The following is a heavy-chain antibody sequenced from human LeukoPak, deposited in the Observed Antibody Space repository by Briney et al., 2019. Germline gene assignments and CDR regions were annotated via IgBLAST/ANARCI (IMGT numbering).Heavy chain of an antibody. CDR3: VPLNCNPPGDFDR. J-gene: IGHJ4*02. Sequence: GGSXXLSXAASGXTFSNYWMNWVRQAPGKGXEXXANIKEDGSDKYYVDSVKGRFSISKDNAKNSLYLQMNSLRVEDTAVYYCVPLNCNPPGDFDRWGQGTLVTVSS. CDR1: GXTFSNYW. V-gene: IGHV3-7*01. CDR2: IKEDGSDK. D-gene: IGHD1-20*01.